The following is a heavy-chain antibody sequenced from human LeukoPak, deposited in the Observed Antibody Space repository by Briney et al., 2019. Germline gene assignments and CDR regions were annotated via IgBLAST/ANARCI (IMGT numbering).Heavy chain of an antibody. CDR2: IYYTGST. CDR3: ARENDTSGFSASGFDS. J-gene: IGHJ4*02. Sequence: PSETLSLTCTVSGGSISGYYWNWIRQPPGKGLGWIGYIYYTGSTNYNPSLKSRVTISVDTSKNQFSLELSSVTAADTAVYYCARENDTSGFSASGFDSWGQGTLVTVSS. V-gene: IGHV4-59*01. CDR1: GGSISGYY. D-gene: IGHD3-22*01.